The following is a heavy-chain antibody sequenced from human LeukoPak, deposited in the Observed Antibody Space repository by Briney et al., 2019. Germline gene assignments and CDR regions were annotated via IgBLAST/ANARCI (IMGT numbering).Heavy chain of an antibody. V-gene: IGHV4-30-4*01. CDR2: IYYSGST. CDR1: GGSISSGDYY. D-gene: IGHD2-15*01. J-gene: IGHJ3*02. CDR3: ARDCSGGSCYGAFDI. Sequence: SETLSLTCTVSGGSISSGDYYWSWIRQPPGKGLEWIGYIYYSGSTYYNPSLKSRVTISVDTSKNQFSLKLSSVTAADTAVYYCARDCSGGSCYGAFDIWGQGTMVTVSS.